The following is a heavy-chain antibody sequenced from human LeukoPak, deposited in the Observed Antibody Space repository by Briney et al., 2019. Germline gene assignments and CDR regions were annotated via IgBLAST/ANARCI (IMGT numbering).Heavy chain of an antibody. V-gene: IGHV3-30*18. CDR3: AKNWGPYGDYEYFQH. J-gene: IGHJ1*01. D-gene: IGHD4-17*01. CDR1: GFTFSSYG. Sequence: GGSLRLSCAASGFTFSSYGMHWVRQAPGKGLEWVAVISYDGSSKYYADSVKGRFTISRDNSKNTLYLQINSLRPEDTALYYCAKNWGPYGDYEYFQHWGQGSLVTVSS. CDR2: ISYDGSSK.